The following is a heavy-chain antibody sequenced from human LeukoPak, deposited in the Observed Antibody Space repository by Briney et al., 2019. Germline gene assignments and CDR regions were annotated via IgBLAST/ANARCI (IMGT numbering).Heavy chain of an antibody. CDR1: GFTFSSYG. Sequence: GVSLRLSCAASGFTFSSYGMHWVRQAPGKGLEWVAFIRYDGSNKYYADSVKGRFTISRDNSKNPLYLQMNSLRAEDTAVYYCAKDKIHLWLLNPRMPWFDPWGQGTLVTVSS. J-gene: IGHJ5*02. V-gene: IGHV3-30*02. CDR2: IRYDGSNK. D-gene: IGHD5-18*01. CDR3: AKDKIHLWLLNPRMPWFDP.